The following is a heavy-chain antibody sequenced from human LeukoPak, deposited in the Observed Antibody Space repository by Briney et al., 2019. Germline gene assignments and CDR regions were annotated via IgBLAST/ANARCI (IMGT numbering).Heavy chain of an antibody. CDR2: INPNSGGT. CDR3: AIYPLGYSGYDYVY. Sequence: KPGASVKVSCKASGYTFTGYYMHWVRQAPGQGLEWMGWINPNSGGTNYAQKFQGRVTMTRDTSISTAYMELSRLRSEDTAVYYCAIYPLGYSGYDYVYWGQGTLVTVSS. D-gene: IGHD5-12*01. CDR1: GYTFTGYY. V-gene: IGHV1-2*02. J-gene: IGHJ4*02.